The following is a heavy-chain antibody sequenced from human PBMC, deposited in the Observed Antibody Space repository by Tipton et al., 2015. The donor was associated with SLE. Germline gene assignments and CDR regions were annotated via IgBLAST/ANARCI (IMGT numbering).Heavy chain of an antibody. V-gene: IGHV4-38-2*02. Sequence: TLSLTCAVSGYSISSGYYWGWIRQPPGKGLEWIGSIYGSGSGYYNPSLRSRVTISVDTSKNQFSLKLSSVTAADTAVYFCARDPPSSYYYGMDVWGRGATVTVSS. CDR1: GYSISSGYY. D-gene: IGHD3-10*01. CDR2: IYGSGSG. CDR3: ARDPPSSYYYGMDV. J-gene: IGHJ6*02.